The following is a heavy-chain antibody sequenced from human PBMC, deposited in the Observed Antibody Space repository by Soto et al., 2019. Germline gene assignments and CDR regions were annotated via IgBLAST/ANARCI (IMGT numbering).Heavy chain of an antibody. V-gene: IGHV3-30-3*01. CDR1: GFTFSSYA. CDR3: ARDYYKYYDSSGYYRSPAY. J-gene: IGHJ4*02. D-gene: IGHD3-22*01. CDR2: ISYDGSDK. Sequence: GGSLRLSCAASGFTFSSYAMHWVRQAPGKGLEWVALISYDGSDKDYADSVKGRFTISRDNSRNALFLQMNSLRAEDTAVYYCARDYYKYYDSSGYYRSPAYWGQGT.